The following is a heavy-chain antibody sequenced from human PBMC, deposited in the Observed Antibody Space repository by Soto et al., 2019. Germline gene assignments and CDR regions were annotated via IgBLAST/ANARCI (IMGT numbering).Heavy chain of an antibody. D-gene: IGHD3-10*01. CDR1: GFTFSSYS. V-gene: IGHV3-21*01. CDR3: ASLLWFGELAKGPFGY. CDR2: ISSSSSYI. J-gene: IGHJ4*02. Sequence: PGGSLRLSCAASGFTFSSYSMNWVRRAPGKGLEWVSSISSSSSYIYYADSVKGRFTISRDNAKNSLYLQMNSLRAEDTAVYYCASLLWFGELAKGPFGYWGQGTLVTVSS.